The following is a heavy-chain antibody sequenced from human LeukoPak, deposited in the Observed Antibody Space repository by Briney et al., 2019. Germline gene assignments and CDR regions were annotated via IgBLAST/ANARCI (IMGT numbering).Heavy chain of an antibody. V-gene: IGHV3-23*01. CDR3: AKDLLPLIQYSSIWYRGETSFDY. CDR1: GFTFSSYA. D-gene: IGHD6-13*01. Sequence: PGGSLRLSCAASGFTFSSYAMSWVRQAPGKGLEWVSAISGSGGSTYNAESVKGRFTISRDNSQNTLYLQMNSLRVEDTAVYYCAKDLLPLIQYSSIWYRGETSFDYWGQGTLVTVSS. CDR2: ISGSGGST. J-gene: IGHJ4*02.